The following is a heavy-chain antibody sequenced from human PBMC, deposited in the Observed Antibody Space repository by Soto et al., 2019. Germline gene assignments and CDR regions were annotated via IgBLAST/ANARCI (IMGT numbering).Heavy chain of an antibody. J-gene: IGHJ4*02. CDR1: GASITSGDYY. V-gene: IGHV4-30-4*01. CDR3: ATYSGDTGWQFDF. CDR2: VSSLGTS. Sequence: QVHLQESGPGRVRPSQTVSLTCTVSGASITSGDYYYSWIRQSPGKGLEWLGYVSSLGTSYYNPSLGSRLNISGDTSKNQFFLKLTSLTAADTAVYYCATYSGDTGWQFDFWGQGTLVTVSS. D-gene: IGHD2-21*02.